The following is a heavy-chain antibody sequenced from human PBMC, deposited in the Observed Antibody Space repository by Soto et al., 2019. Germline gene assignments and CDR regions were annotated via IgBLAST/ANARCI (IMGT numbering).Heavy chain of an antibody. J-gene: IGHJ6*02. CDR1: GGTFSSYA. CDR3: PTHTLLPPVNYYYRMDL. Sequence: QVQLVQSGAEVKKPGSSVKVSCKASGGTFSSYAISWVRQAPGQGLEWMGGIIPIFRTADYAQKFQGRATITADESTRPPSMQVSSLRSQATAVYYCPTHTLLPPVNYYYRMDLCGQRTTVTFSS. D-gene: IGHD2-15*01. V-gene: IGHV1-69*12. CDR2: IIPIFRTA.